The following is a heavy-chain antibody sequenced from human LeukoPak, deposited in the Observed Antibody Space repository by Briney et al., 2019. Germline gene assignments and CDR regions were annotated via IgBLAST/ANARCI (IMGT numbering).Heavy chain of an antibody. D-gene: IGHD2-8*01. CDR1: GFTFSSYS. V-gene: IGHV3-23*01. CDR3: AKVRYCTNGVCYEYYFDY. J-gene: IGHJ4*02. Sequence: GGSLRLSCAASGFTFSSYSMNWVRQAPGKGLEWVSAISGSGGSTYYADSVKGRFTISRDNSKNTLYLQMNSLRAEDTAVYYCAKVRYCTNGVCYEYYFDYWGQGTLVTVSS. CDR2: ISGSGGST.